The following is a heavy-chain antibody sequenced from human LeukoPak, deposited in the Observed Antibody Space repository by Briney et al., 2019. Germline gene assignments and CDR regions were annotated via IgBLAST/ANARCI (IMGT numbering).Heavy chain of an antibody. CDR3: AKGRGSTSIYEY. D-gene: IGHD2-2*01. V-gene: IGHV3-23*01. Sequence: GGSLRLSCAASGFSFSSHGMSWVRQAPGKGLEWVSFIGGSSGSTNYADSVKGRFTMSRDTPKNTLYLEMNSLRDDDTAAYYCAKGRGSTSIYEYWGQGTLVTVSS. CDR2: IGGSSGST. CDR1: GFSFSSHG. J-gene: IGHJ4*02.